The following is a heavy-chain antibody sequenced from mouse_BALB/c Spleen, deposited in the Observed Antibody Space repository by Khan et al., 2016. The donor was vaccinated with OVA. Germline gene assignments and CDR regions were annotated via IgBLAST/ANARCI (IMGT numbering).Heavy chain of an antibody. CDR2: VDPFSGGT. CDR1: GYSFTTYY. CDR3: TRHGYVAWFTY. Sequence: IQLVQSGPELMKPGASVKISCKASGYSFTTYYLHWVMQSHGESLEWIGYVDPFSGGTTYNQKFKGKATLTVDKSSSTAYMHLSNLTSEDSAVYNCTRHGYVAWFTYWGQGTLVTVS. D-gene: IGHD2-14*01. V-gene: IGHV1S135*01. J-gene: IGHJ3*01.